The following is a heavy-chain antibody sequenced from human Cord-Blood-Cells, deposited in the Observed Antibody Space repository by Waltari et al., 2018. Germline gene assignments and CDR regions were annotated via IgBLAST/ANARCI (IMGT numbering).Heavy chain of an antibody. J-gene: IGHJ5*02. D-gene: IGHD3-22*01. Sequence: QVQLVESGGGVVQPGRSLRLSCAASGFTFSSYGMHWVGQAPGKGLEWVAVIWYDGSNKYYADSVKGRFTISRDNSKNTLYLQMNSLRAEDTAVYYCARDRGSGYYNWFDPWGQGTLVTVSS. CDR2: IWYDGSNK. CDR1: GFTFSSYG. V-gene: IGHV3-33*01. CDR3: ARDRGSGYYNWFDP.